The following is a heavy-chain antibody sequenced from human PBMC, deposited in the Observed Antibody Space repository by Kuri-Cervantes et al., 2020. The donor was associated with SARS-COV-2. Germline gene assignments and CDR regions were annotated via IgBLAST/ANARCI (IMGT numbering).Heavy chain of an antibody. J-gene: IGHJ4*02. Sequence: GWSLRLSCAASGFKFSRTDMHWVRQAPGKGLEWVAVISHDGKNKKCIASGKGRFTISRDNSQNTLYLHMKSLRSEDTDMYYCAKDRVGVQDFWGQGTLVTVSS. CDR3: AKDRVGVQDF. D-gene: IGHD2-21*01. CDR2: ISHDGKNK. CDR1: GFKFSRTD. V-gene: IGHV3-30*18.